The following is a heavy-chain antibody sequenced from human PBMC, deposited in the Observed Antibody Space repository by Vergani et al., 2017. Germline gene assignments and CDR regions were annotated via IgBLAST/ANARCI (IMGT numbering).Heavy chain of an antibody. V-gene: IGHV3-7*01. J-gene: IGHJ6*03. D-gene: IGHD2-2*01. Sequence: EGQLVESGGDWVQRGGSLRLSCAASGFISSSYWMSWVRQAPGKGLEWVANVNQDGSEKYYVDSVRGRLTISRDNAKNSIYLQMNSLRAEDTAVYFCVRDYCSSTSCYLGYYYYYMDVWGKGTTVTVSS. CDR3: VRDYCSSTSCYLGYYYYYMDV. CDR2: VNQDGSEK. CDR1: GFISSSYW.